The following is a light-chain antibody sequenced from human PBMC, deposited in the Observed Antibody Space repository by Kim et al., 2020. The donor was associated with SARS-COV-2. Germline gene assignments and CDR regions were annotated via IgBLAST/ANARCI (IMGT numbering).Light chain of an antibody. CDR3: QQYNIWPRT. CDR2: AAS. V-gene: IGKV3-15*01. CDR1: ESVSSD. J-gene: IGKJ1*01. Sequence: YPGERATLSSRASESVSSDLARYQKKPGQAPRLLIYAASTRANGIPARFGGSGYGTEFTLTSSSLQSEDFAIYYCQQYNIWPRTFGQGTKVDIK.